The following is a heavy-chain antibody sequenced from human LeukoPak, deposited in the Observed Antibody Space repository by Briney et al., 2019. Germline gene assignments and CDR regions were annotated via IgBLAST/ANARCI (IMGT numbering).Heavy chain of an antibody. CDR1: GGSISTSSYY. V-gene: IGHV4-39*07. CDR2: IFYSGST. Sequence: PSETLSLTCTVSGGSISTSSYYWGWVRQPPGTGLEWIGNIFYSGSTYYSPSLKSRVTISLDTSRNQFSLKLNSVTAADTAVYYCASTGAAAGTIWFDPWGQGTLVTVSS. D-gene: IGHD6-13*01. J-gene: IGHJ5*02. CDR3: ASTGAAAGTIWFDP.